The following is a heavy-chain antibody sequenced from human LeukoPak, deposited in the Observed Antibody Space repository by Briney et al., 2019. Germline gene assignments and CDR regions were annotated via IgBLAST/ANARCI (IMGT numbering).Heavy chain of an antibody. J-gene: IGHJ6*02. V-gene: IGHV3-30*04. CDR1: GFTFSSYA. D-gene: IGHD2-15*01. CDR3: ARDSRLLRYYGMDV. Sequence: GRSLRLSCAASGFTFSSYAMHWVRQAPGKGLEWVAVIPYDGSNKYYADSVKGRFTISRDNSKNTLYLQMNSLRAEDTAVYYCARDSRLLRYYGMDVWGQGTTVTVSS. CDR2: IPYDGSNK.